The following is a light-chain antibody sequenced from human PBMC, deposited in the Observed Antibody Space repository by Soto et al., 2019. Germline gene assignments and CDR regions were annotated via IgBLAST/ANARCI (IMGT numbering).Light chain of an antibody. J-gene: IGLJ1*01. CDR3: CSYALL. Sequence: QSALTQPASVSGSPGQSITISCTGTNSDVGTHNLVSWYQQHPGKAPKLIIYDGTKRPSGVSNRFSGSKSGNTASLTISGLQAEDEADYYCCSYALLFGTGTKATVL. V-gene: IGLV2-23*01. CDR2: DGT. CDR1: NSDVGTHNL.